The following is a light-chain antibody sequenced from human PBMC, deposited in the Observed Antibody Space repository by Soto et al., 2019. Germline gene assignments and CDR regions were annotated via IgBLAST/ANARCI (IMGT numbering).Light chain of an antibody. J-gene: IGLJ3*02. CDR2: YTS. CDR1: TGAVTSGHY. V-gene: IGLV7-46*01. CDR3: LLSYGGARV. Sequence: QAVVTQEPSLTVSPGGTVTLTCGSSTGAVTSGHYPYWFQQKPGQAPRTLIYYTSNKHSWTPARFSGSLLGGKAALTLSGAQPEDEAEYYCLLSYGGARVFGGGTKRTVL.